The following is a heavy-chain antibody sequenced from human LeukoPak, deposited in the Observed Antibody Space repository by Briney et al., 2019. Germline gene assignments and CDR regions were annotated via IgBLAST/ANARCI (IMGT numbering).Heavy chain of an antibody. CDR3: ARTPADWYFDL. J-gene: IGHJ2*01. CDR1: GFTFSSSW. V-gene: IGHV3-7*01. CDR2: IKGDGSEK. Sequence: GGSLRLSCAASGFTFSSSWMSWVRQAPGRGLEWAANIKGDGSEKYYVDSVKGRFTISRDNAKNSLDLQLNSLRAEDTAVYYCARTPADWYFDLWGRGTLVTVSS.